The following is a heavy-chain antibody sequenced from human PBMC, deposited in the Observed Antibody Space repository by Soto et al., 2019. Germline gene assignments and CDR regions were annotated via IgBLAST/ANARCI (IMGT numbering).Heavy chain of an antibody. CDR1: GYTLTELS. CDR3: ATEAMITFGGVIVNRWFDP. D-gene: IGHD3-16*02. V-gene: IGHV1-24*01. CDR2: FDPEDGET. Sequence: ASVKVSCKVSGYTLTELSMHWVRQAPGKGLEWMGGFDPEDGETIYAQKFQGRVTMTEDTSTDTAYMELSSLRSEDTAVYYCATEAMITFGGVIVNRWFDPWGQGTLVTVSS. J-gene: IGHJ5*02.